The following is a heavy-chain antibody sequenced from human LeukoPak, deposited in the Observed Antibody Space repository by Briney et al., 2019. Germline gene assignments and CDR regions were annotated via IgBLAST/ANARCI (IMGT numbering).Heavy chain of an antibody. Sequence: PGGSLRLSCAASGFTFSSYSMNWVRQAPGKGLEWVSYISSSSSTIYYADSVKGRFTISRDNSKNTLYLQMNSLRAEDTAVYYCARPHTVTWYNWFDPWGQGTLVTVSS. CDR2: ISSSSSTI. D-gene: IGHD4-11*01. J-gene: IGHJ5*02. CDR3: ARPHTVTWYNWFDP. CDR1: GFTFSSYS. V-gene: IGHV3-48*01.